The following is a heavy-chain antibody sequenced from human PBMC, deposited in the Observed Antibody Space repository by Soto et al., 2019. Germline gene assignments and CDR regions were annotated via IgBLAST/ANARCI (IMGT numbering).Heavy chain of an antibody. CDR3: AIRSGSYYYGMDV. CDR1: GYTFTYRY. Sequence: ASVKVSCKASGYTFTYRYLHWVRQAPGQALEWMGWITPFNGNTNYAQKFQDRVTITRDRSMSTAYMKLSSLRSEDTAMYYCAIRSGSYYYGMDVWGQGTTVTVS. D-gene: IGHD1-26*01. CDR2: ITPFNGNT. J-gene: IGHJ6*02. V-gene: IGHV1-45*02.